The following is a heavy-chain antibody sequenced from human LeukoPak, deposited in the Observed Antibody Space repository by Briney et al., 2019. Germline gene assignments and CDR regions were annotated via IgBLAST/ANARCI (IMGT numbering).Heavy chain of an antibody. Sequence: SGGSLRLSCAASGFTFSSYGMHWVRQAPGKGLEWVAVISYDGSNKYYADSVKGRFTISRDNSKNTLYLQMNSLRAEDTAVYYCAKGVSSTSCYWFDPWGQGTLVTVSS. CDR3: AKGVSSTSCYWFDP. CDR1: GFTFSSYG. CDR2: ISYDGSNK. J-gene: IGHJ5*02. D-gene: IGHD2-2*01. V-gene: IGHV3-30*18.